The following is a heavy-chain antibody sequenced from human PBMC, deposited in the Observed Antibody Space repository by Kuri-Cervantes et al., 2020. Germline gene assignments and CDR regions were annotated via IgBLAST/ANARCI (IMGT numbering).Heavy chain of an antibody. D-gene: IGHD3-9*01. CDR2: ISSNGGST. CDR1: GFTFSSYA. V-gene: IGHV3-64*02. CDR3: ARDPQRVLRYFDWLRGGSNWFDP. J-gene: IGHJ5*02. Sequence: GGSLRLSCAASGFTFSSYAMHWVRQAPGKGLEYVSAISSNGGSTYYADSVKGRFTISRDNSKNTLYLQMGSLRAEDTAVYYCARDPQRVLRYFDWLRGGSNWFDPWGQGTLVTVSS.